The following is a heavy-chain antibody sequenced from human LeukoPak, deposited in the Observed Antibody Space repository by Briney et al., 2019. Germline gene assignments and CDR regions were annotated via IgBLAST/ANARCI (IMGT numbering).Heavy chain of an antibody. V-gene: IGHV1-2*02. J-gene: IGHJ4*02. CDR2: INPNSGGT. CDR3: ARVESGYCCGGSWHFFDY. Sequence: ASVKVSCKASGYTFTGYYMHWVRQAPGQGLEWMGWINPNSGGTNYAQKLQGRVTMTTDTSTSTAYMELRSLRSDDTAVYYCARVESGYCCGGSWHFFDYWGQGTLVNGSS. CDR1: GYTFTGYY. D-gene: IGHD2-15*01.